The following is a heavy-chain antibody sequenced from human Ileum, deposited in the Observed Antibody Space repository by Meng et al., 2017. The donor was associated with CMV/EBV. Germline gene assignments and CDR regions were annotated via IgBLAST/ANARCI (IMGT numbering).Heavy chain of an antibody. D-gene: IGHD3-3*01. CDR3: ARGLFWRDYRHESPFGWFDP. CDR2: INPYSGGT. V-gene: IGHV1-2*02. Sequence: ASVKVSCKASGYTFSDNYMHWVRQAPGQGLEWMGWINPYSGGTNYAQKFQGRVTMIRDTSISTAYMELSGLRSDDTSVYYCARGLFWRDYRHESPFGWFDPWGQGTLVTVSS. CDR1: GYTFSDNY. J-gene: IGHJ5*02.